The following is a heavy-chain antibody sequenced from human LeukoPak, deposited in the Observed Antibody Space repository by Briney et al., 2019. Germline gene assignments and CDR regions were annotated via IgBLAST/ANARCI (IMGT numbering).Heavy chain of an antibody. V-gene: IGHV3-21*01. CDR1: GFTFSSYS. CDR2: ISSSSSYI. D-gene: IGHD2-15*01. Sequence: GGSLRLSCVASGFTFSSYSMNWVRQAPGKGLEWVSSISSSSSYIYYADSVKGRFTISRDNAKNSLYLQMNSLRAEDTAVYYCARSSCSGGSCYYFDYWGQGTLVTVSS. CDR3: ARSSCSGGSCYYFDY. J-gene: IGHJ4*02.